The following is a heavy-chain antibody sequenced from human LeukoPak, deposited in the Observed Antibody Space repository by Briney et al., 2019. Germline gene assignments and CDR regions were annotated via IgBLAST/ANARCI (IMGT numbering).Heavy chain of an antibody. Sequence: GGSLRLSCAASGFTFDNYRMSWVRQAPGKGLEWVSTVNADGGNTYYADSVKGRFTISRDNSKNTLYLQMNSLRAEDTAVYYCAKDRPIVVVPAAIEGYFDYWGQGTLVTVSS. CDR3: AKDRPIVVVPAAIEGYFDY. J-gene: IGHJ4*02. D-gene: IGHD2-2*01. CDR1: GFTFDNYR. CDR2: VNADGGNT. V-gene: IGHV3-23*01.